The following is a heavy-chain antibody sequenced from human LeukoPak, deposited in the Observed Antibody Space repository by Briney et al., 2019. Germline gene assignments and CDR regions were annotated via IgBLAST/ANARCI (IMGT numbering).Heavy chain of an antibody. CDR1: GYTFFDNY. Sequence: ASVKVSCKASGYTFFDNYIHWVRQAPGQGLEWMGWISPNNGDTHYSQKFQGRVTMIRDTSVSTAYLQWSSLKASDTAMYYCARLATGGAWFDAWGQGALVAIAS. J-gene: IGHJ5*02. CDR3: ARLATGGAWFDA. D-gene: IGHD1-1*01. CDR2: ISPNNGDT. V-gene: IGHV1-2*02.